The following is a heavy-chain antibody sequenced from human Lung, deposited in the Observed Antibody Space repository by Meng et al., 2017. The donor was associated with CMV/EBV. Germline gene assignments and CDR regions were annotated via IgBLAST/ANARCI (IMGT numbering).Heavy chain of an antibody. J-gene: IGHJ6*02. Sequence: SVXVSXXASGYTFTGYYMHWVRQAPGQGLEWMGWINPNSGGTNYAQKFQGRVTMTRDTSISTAYMELSRLRSDDTAVYYCARGYCSSTSCPTGMDVWGQGXTVTVSS. D-gene: IGHD2-2*01. V-gene: IGHV1-2*02. CDR3: ARGYCSSTSCPTGMDV. CDR2: INPNSGGT. CDR1: GYTFTGYY.